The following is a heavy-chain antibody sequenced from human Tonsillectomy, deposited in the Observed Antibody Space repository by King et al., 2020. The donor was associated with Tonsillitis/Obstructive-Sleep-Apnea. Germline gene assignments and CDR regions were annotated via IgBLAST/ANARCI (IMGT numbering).Heavy chain of an antibody. CDR1: GGSISSSY. D-gene: IGHD2-8*01. CDR2: IYYSGST. V-gene: IGHV4-59*01. J-gene: IGHJ3*02. CDR3: ARDMVLEAGGDAFDI. Sequence: QLQESGPGLVKPSGTLSLTCTVSGGSISSSYWSWIRQPPGKGLEWIGYIYYSGSTNYNPSLKSRVTISVDTSKNQFSLRLSSVTAADTAVYYCARDMVLEAGGDAFDIWGQGTMVTVSS.